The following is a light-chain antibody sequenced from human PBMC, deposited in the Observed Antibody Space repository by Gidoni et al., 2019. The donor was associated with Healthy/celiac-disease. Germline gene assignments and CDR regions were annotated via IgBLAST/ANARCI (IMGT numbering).Light chain of an antibody. CDR3: SSYAGSNNVV. CDR2: EVS. J-gene: IGLJ2*01. Sequence: QSALTQPPSASGSPGQSVTISCTGPSSDVGGYNYISWYQQHPGKAPKLMIYEVSKRPSGVPDRVSGSKSGNTASLTVSGLQAEDEADYYCSSYAGSNNVVFGGGTKLTVL. V-gene: IGLV2-8*01. CDR1: SSDVGGYNY.